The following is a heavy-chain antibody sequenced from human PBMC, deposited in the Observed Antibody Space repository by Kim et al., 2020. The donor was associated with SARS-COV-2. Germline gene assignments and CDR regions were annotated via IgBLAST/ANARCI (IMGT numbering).Heavy chain of an antibody. D-gene: IGHD2-2*01. J-gene: IGHJ6*02. CDR2: ISSSSSYT. CDR3: ARDGRVYCSSTSCYGDYYYYGMDV. V-gene: IGHV3-11*05. CDR1: GFTFSDYY. Sequence: GGSLRLSCAASGFTFSDYYMSWIRQAPGKGLEWVSYISSSSSYTNYADSVKGRFTISRDNATNSLYLQMNSLRAEDTAVYYCARDGRVYCSSTSCYGDYYYYGMDVWGQGTTVTVSS.